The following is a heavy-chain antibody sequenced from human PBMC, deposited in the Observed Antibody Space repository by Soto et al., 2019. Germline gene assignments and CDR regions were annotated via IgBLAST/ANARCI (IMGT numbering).Heavy chain of an antibody. CDR3: ASRGYCSGGSCYSDYYYYGMDV. J-gene: IGHJ6*02. D-gene: IGHD2-15*01. CDR2: ISAYNGNT. V-gene: IGHV1-18*01. Sequence: APVKVSCKSCGDTFNSYGLSWVRQAPGQGLEWMGWISAYNGNTNYAQKLQGRVTMTTDTSTSTAYMELRSLRSDDTAVYYCASRGYCSGGSCYSDYYYYGMDVWGQGTTVTVSS. CDR1: GDTFNSYG.